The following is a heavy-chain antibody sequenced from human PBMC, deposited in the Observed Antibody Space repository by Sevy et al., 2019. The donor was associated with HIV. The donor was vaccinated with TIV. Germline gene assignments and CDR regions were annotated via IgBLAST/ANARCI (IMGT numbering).Heavy chain of an antibody. CDR1: GFTFDDHS. Sequence: GGSLRLSCAASGFTFDDHSMHWVRQAPGKGLEWVSLISRDGSSTSFADSVKGRFTISRDNSKNALYLQMNSLRTEDTALYYCAKDMGNWSGLDYWGQGTLVTVS. CDR2: ISRDGSST. J-gene: IGHJ4*02. V-gene: IGHV3-43*01. D-gene: IGHD1-1*01. CDR3: AKDMGNWSGLDY.